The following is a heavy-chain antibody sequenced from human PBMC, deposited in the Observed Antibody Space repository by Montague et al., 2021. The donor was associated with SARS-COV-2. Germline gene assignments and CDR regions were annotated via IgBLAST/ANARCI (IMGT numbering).Heavy chain of an antibody. J-gene: IGHJ5*02. CDR3: ARDVGVPLAPPYSWFDP. Sequence: SETLSLTCSVSGGSISSYYWSWIRQPAGKGLEWIGRIYTSGSTNFHPSLKSRVTMSVDTSKNQFSLKLSSVTAADTPVYYCARDVGVPLAPPYSWFDPWGQGTLVTVSS. D-gene: IGHD2-2*01. V-gene: IGHV4-4*07. CDR2: IYTSGST. CDR1: GGSISSYY.